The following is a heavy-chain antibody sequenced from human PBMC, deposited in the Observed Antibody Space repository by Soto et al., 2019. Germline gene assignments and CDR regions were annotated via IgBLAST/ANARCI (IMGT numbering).Heavy chain of an antibody. Sequence: SVKVSCKASGDTFSTYTITWMRQAPGQGLEWMGGIIPRSATSKYAQKFQGRVTITADESTSTVYMELRTLRPEDTAVYYCAREGPVLVPTTVNSDYYYYAMDVWGQGTTVTVSS. D-gene: IGHD4-17*01. CDR2: IIPRSATS. CDR1: GDTFSTYT. V-gene: IGHV1-69*13. J-gene: IGHJ6*02. CDR3: AREGPVLVPTTVNSDYYYYAMDV.